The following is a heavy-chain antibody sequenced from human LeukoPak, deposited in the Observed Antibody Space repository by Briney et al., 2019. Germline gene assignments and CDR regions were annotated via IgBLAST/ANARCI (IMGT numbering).Heavy chain of an antibody. Sequence: SETLSLTCTVSGGSISSYYWSWIRQPPGKGLEWIGYIYYSGSTNYNPSLKSRVTISVDTSKNQFSLTLSSVTAADTAVYYCARAMVRGVLTDLDAFDIWGQGTMVTVSS. CDR1: GGSISSYY. D-gene: IGHD3-10*01. V-gene: IGHV4-59*01. CDR3: ARAMVRGVLTDLDAFDI. CDR2: IYYSGST. J-gene: IGHJ3*02.